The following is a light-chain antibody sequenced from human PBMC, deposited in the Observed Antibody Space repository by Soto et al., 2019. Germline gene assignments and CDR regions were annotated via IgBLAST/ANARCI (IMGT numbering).Light chain of an antibody. CDR2: SAS. V-gene: IGKV3-15*01. CDR1: QGVASN. J-gene: IGKJ2*01. Sequence: EIVMTQSPVPLSVSPWERAALSCSVSQGVASNLAWYQQKPGQAPRLLIHSASTRATGIPDRFSGSGSGTEFTLTISSLQSEDFAVYYCQQYNNWPYTFGQGTKLEIK. CDR3: QQYNNWPYT.